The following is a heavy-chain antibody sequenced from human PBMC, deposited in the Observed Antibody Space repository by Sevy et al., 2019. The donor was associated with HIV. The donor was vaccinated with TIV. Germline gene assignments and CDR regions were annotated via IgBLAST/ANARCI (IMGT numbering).Heavy chain of an antibody. CDR1: GFTFYHLA. J-gene: IGHJ4*02. CDR2: ISGVGGTA. D-gene: IGHD6-19*01. V-gene: IGHV3-23*01. Sequence: GGSLRLSCAASGFTFYHLAMDWVRPTPGKGLGWVSGISGVGGTAFYGDSGKGRFTNSRDNSKSTLYLQMNSLRAEDTGIYYCGKGWQQWQSDYWGQGTLVTVSS. CDR3: GKGWQQWQSDY.